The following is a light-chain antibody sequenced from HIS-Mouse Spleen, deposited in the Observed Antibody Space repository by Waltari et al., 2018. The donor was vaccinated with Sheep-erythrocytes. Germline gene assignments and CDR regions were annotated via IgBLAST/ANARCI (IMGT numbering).Light chain of an antibody. CDR1: RSVLYSSNNKNY. CDR3: QQYYSTLT. CDR2: WAS. V-gene: IGKV4-1*01. J-gene: IGKJ4*01. Sequence: DIVMTQSPDSLAVSLGERATINCKSSRSVLYSSNNKNYLAWYQQKPGQPPKLLMYWASTRESGVPDRFSGSGSGTDFTLTISSLQAEDVAVYYCQQYYSTLTFGGGTKVEIK.